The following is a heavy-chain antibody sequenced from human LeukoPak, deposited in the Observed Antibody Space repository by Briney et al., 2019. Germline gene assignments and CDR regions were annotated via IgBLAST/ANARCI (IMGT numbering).Heavy chain of an antibody. Sequence: GESLKISCKDSGYSFTSYWIGWVRQMPGKGLEWMGIIYPGDSDTRYSPSFQGQVTISANKSISTAYLQWSSLKASDTAMYYCARQAYSSSWFLDYWGQGTLVTVSS. CDR1: GYSFTSYW. D-gene: IGHD6-13*01. V-gene: IGHV5-51*01. J-gene: IGHJ4*02. CDR2: IYPGDSDT. CDR3: ARQAYSSSWFLDY.